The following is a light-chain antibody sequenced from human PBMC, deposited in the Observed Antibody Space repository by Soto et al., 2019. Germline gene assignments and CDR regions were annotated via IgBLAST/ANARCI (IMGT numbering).Light chain of an antibody. CDR3: QQYRDNWT. V-gene: IGKV1-5*03. Sequence: DIQMTQSPSTLSASVGDRVTITCRASQSISSWLAWYQQKPGTAPKLLIYKASTLQSGVPSRFSGSGSGTEFTLTISSLQPDDSATYYCQQYRDNWTFGQGTK. CDR2: KAS. J-gene: IGKJ1*01. CDR1: QSISSW.